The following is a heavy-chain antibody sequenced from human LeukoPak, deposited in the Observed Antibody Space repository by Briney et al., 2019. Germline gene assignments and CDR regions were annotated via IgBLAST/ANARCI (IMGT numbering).Heavy chain of an antibody. CDR3: AGNSSGYYYELDY. CDR2: IIPIFGTA. V-gene: IGHV1-69*01. CDR1: GGTFSSYA. J-gene: IGHJ4*02. Sequence: SVKVSCKASGGTFSSYAISWVRQAPGQGLEWMGGIIPIFGTANYAQKFQGRVTITADESTSTAYMELCSLRSEDTAVYYCAGNSSGYYYELDYWGQGTLVTVSS. D-gene: IGHD3-22*01.